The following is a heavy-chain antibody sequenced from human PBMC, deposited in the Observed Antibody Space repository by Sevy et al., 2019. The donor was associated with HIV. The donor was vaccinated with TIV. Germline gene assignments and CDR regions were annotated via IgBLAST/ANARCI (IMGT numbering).Heavy chain of an antibody. D-gene: IGHD5-18*01. Sequence: GSLKISCVASGFTVSNYWMNWVRQAPGMGLEWVAKIKEDGKETYYVDSVKGRFTISRDNAKNSLYLQMTSLRAEDTAVYYCARDKDSAMVTPFDFWGQGTLVTVSS. J-gene: IGHJ4*02. CDR2: IKEDGKET. CDR1: GFTVSNYW. V-gene: IGHV3-7*03. CDR3: ARDKDSAMVTPFDF.